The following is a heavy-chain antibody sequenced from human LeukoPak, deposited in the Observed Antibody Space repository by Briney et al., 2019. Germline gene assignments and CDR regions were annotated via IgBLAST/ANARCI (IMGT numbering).Heavy chain of an antibody. D-gene: IGHD3-16*01. V-gene: IGHV4-38-2*02. CDR1: GYSISSGYY. Sequence: SETLSFTCTVSGYSISSGYYWGWIRQPPGKGLEWIGSIYHSGSTYYNPSLKSRVTISVDTSKNQFSLKLSSVTAADTAVYYCARGCYAEPYNWFDPWGQGTLVTVSS. CDR2: IYHSGST. J-gene: IGHJ5*02. CDR3: ARGCYAEPYNWFDP.